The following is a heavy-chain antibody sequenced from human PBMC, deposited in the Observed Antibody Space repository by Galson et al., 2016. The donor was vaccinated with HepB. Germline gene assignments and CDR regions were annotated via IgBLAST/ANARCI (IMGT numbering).Heavy chain of an antibody. CDR2: INGYNGYT. V-gene: IGHV1-18*01. CDR3: ARVRRSGGSFFDY. J-gene: IGHJ4*02. Sequence: SVKVSCKASGYTFTSYGISWVRQAPGQGLEWMGWINGYNGYTNYALKLQGRITMTTDTSTTTAYMELRSLRSDDTAVYYCARVRRSGGSFFDYWGQGTLVTVSS. CDR1: GYTFTSYG. D-gene: IGHD2-15*01.